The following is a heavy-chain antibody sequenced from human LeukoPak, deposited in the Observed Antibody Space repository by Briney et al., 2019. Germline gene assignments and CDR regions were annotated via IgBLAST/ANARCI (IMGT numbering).Heavy chain of an antibody. V-gene: IGHV3-11*04. D-gene: IGHD5-12*01. J-gene: IGHJ4*02. CDR1: GFTFSDYY. CDR3: ASLRYSGYDVDY. Sequence: GGSLRLSCAASGFTFSDYYMSWIRQAPGKGLEWVSYISSSGSTIYYADSVEGRFTISRDNAKNSLYLQMNSLRAEDTAVYYCASLRYSGYDVDYWGQGTLVTVSS. CDR2: ISSSGSTI.